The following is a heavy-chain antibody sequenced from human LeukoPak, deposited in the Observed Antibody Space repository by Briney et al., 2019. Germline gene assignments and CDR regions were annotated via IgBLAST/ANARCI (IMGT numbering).Heavy chain of an antibody. CDR1: GGSFSGHY. CDR2: INHSGST. Sequence: SETLSLTCAVYGGSFSGHYWSWIRQPPGKGLEWIGEINHSGSTNYNPSLKSRVTISVDTSKNQFSLKLSSVTAADTAVYYCVFGRGYSYGYGNYWGQGTLVTVSS. V-gene: IGHV4-34*01. CDR3: VFGRGYSYGYGNY. D-gene: IGHD5-18*01. J-gene: IGHJ4*02.